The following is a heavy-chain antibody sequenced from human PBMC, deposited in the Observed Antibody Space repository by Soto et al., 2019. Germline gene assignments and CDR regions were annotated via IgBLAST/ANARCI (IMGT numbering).Heavy chain of an antibody. D-gene: IGHD6-19*01. J-gene: IGHJ4*01. V-gene: IGHV4-59*12. Sequence: PSETLSLTCTVSGGSISSYYWSWIRQPPGKRLEWIGYIYYSGSTNYNPSLKSRVTISVDTSKNQFSLKLSSVTAADTAVYYCAIDRAWLVRCFDYWRYAILV. CDR2: IYYSGST. CDR1: GGSISSYY. CDR3: AIDRAWLVRCFDY.